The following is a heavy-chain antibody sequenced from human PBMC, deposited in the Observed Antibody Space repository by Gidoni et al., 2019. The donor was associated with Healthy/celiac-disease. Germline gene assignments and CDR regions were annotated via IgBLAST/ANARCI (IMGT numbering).Heavy chain of an antibody. J-gene: IGHJ6*02. CDR1: GYTFTSYD. D-gene: IGHD5-12*01. V-gene: IGHV1-8*01. Sequence: QVQLVQSGAAVKKPGASVKVSCKASGYTFTSYDINWVRQATGQGLEGMGWMNPNSGNTGYAQKFQGRVTMTRNTSISTAYMELSSLRSEDTAVYYCARGGVDIVATNHYYYYGMDVWGQGTTVTVSS. CDR3: ARGGVDIVATNHYYYYGMDV. CDR2: MNPNSGNT.